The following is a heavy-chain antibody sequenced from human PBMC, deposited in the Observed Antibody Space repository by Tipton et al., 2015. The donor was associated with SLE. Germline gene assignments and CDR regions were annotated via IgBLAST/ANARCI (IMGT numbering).Heavy chain of an antibody. V-gene: IGHV4-4*02. D-gene: IGHD4-23*01. J-gene: IGHJ4*02. Sequence: GLVKPSETLSLTCTVSGGSISSSNWWSWVRQPPGKGLEWIGSIYYSGSTYYNPSLKSRVTISLHTSKNQFSLRLSSVTAADTAVYFCARDLDGGNSGPFFDFRGQGTLVTVSS. CDR1: GGSISSSNW. CDR3: ARDLDGGNSGPFFDF. CDR2: IYYSGST.